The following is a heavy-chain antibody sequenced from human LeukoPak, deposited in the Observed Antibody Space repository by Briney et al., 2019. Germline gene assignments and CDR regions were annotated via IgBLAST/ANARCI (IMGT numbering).Heavy chain of an antibody. CDR2: INHSGST. Sequence: SETLSLTCAVYGGSFSGYYWSWIRQPPGKGLEWIGEINHSGSTNYNPSLKSRVTISVDTSKNQFSLKLSSVTAADTAVCYCARGVMVYDYWGQGTLVTVSS. CDR1: GGSFSGYY. CDR3: ARGVMVYDY. D-gene: IGHD2-8*01. V-gene: IGHV4-34*01. J-gene: IGHJ4*02.